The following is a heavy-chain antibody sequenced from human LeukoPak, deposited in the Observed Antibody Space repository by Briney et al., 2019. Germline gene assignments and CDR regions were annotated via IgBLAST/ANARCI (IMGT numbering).Heavy chain of an antibody. CDR2: INHSGST. V-gene: IGHV4-34*01. J-gene: IGHJ4*02. CDR3: ARSGGLWLLTYYFDY. Sequence: SETLSLTCAVYGGSFSGYYWSWIRQPPGKGLEWIGEINHSGSTNYNPSLKSRVTISVDTSKNQFSLKLSSVTAADTAVYFCARSGGLWLLTYYFDYWGQGTLVTVS. D-gene: IGHD3-22*01. CDR1: GGSFSGYY.